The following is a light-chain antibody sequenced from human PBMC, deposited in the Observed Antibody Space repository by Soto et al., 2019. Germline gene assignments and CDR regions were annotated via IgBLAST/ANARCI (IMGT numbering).Light chain of an antibody. CDR3: AAWDDSLDGPT. V-gene: IGLV1-44*01. J-gene: IGLJ2*01. CDR1: SSNIGSNT. CDR2: NNN. Sequence: QSVLTQPPSTSGAPGQRVTISCSGSSSNIGSNTVNWYQQFPGTTPKLLIYNNNQRPSGVSDRFSGSKSGTSASLDIRGLQSEDEADYYCAAWDDSLDGPTFGGGTKLTVL.